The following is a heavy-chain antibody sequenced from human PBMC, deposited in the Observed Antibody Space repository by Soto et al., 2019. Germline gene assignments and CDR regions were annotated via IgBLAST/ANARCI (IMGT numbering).Heavy chain of an antibody. J-gene: IGHJ4*02. CDR3: ARVTKVVVVVAATGTPFDY. V-gene: IGHV1-18*01. CDR2: ISAYNGNT. D-gene: IGHD2-15*01. Sequence: ASVKVSCKESGYTFTSYGISWVRQATRQGLEWMGWISAYNGNTNYAQKLQGRVTMTTDTSTSTAYMELRSLRSDDTAVYYCARVTKVVVVVAATGTPFDYWGQGTLVTVSS. CDR1: GYTFTSYG.